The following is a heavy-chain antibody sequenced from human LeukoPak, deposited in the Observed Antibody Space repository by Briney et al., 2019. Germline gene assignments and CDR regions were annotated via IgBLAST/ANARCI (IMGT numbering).Heavy chain of an antibody. CDR1: GYTFTSYD. D-gene: IGHD4-23*01. Sequence: ASVKVSCKVSGYTFTSYDINWVRQATGQGLEWMGWISAYYGNTNYAQKLQGRVTMTTDTSTSTAYMELRSLRSDDTAVYYCARVSTVVQTWGQGTLVTVSS. CDR3: ARVSTVVQT. CDR2: ISAYYGNT. V-gene: IGHV1-18*01. J-gene: IGHJ5*02.